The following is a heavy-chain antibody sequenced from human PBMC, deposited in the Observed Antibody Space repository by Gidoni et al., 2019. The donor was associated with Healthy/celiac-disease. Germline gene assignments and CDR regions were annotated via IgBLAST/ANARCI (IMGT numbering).Heavy chain of an antibody. Sequence: QVQLQASGPGLVKPSQTLSLTCTVSGGSISSGGYYWSWIRQHPGKGLEWIGYIYYSGSTYYNPSLKSRVTISVDTSKNQFSLKLSSVTAADTAVYYCARDSPGYSGYDLGLWGQGTLVTVSS. J-gene: IGHJ4*02. D-gene: IGHD5-12*01. CDR2: IYYSGST. CDR1: GGSISSGGYY. CDR3: ARDSPGYSGYDLGL. V-gene: IGHV4-31*03.